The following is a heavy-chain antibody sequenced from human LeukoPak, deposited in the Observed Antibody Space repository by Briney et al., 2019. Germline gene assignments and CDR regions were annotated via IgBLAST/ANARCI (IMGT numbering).Heavy chain of an antibody. V-gene: IGHV1-69*04. Sequence: SVKVSCKASGGTFSSYAISWVRQAPGQGLEWMGRIIPILGIANYAQKFQGRVTITADKSASTAYMELSSLRSEDTAVYYCASTDEDIVATASFDYWGQGTLVTVSS. J-gene: IGHJ4*02. CDR2: IIPILGIA. CDR1: GGTFSSYA. D-gene: IGHD5-12*01. CDR3: ASTDEDIVATASFDY.